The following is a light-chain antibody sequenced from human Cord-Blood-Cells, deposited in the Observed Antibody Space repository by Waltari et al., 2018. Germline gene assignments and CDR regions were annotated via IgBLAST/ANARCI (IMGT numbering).Light chain of an antibody. CDR1: SPNLGTGYA. V-gene: IGLV1-40*01. CDR3: QSYDSSLSGYV. J-gene: IGLJ1*01. CDR2: GNS. Sequence: QSVFTQPPSVSGAPGQRVTISCTGASPNLGTGYAVHWYQQLPGTAPKLLIYGNSNRPSGVPDRFSGSKSGTSASLAITGLQAEDEADYYCQSYDSSLSGYVFGTGTKVTVL.